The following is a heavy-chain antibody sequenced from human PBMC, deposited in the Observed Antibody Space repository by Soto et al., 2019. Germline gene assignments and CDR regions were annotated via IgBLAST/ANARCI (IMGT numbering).Heavy chain of an antibody. J-gene: IGHJ5*02. Sequence: QLQLQEKGPGLVMPSETLSLTCTVSGGSISSSSYYWGWIRQPPGKGLEWIGSIYYSGSTYYNPSLKSRVTISVDTFKNQFSLKLSSVTAADTAVYYCARHPPDNGDYAGNWLDPWGQGTLVTVSS. CDR3: ARHPPDNGDYAGNWLDP. V-gene: IGHV4-39*01. CDR1: GGSISSSSYY. D-gene: IGHD4-17*01. CDR2: IYYSGST.